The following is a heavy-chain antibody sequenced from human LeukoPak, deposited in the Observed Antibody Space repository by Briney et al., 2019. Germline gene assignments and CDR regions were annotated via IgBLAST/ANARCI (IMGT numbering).Heavy chain of an antibody. J-gene: IGHJ6*02. D-gene: IGHD2-2*01. CDR2: IYYSGST. CDR1: GGSISSSSYH. V-gene: IGHV4-39*02. CDR3: ARDIVVVPAVYYYYGMYV. Sequence: PSQTLSLTCAVSGGSISSSSYHWGWIRQPPGKGLEWIGSIYYSGSTYYNPSLKSRVTISVDTSKNQFSLKLSAVTAADTAVYYCARDIVVVPAVYYYYGMYVWGQGTTVTVSS.